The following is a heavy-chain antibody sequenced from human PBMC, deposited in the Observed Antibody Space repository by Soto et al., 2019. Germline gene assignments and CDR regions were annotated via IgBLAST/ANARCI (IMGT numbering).Heavy chain of an antibody. V-gene: IGHV1-69*02. CDR3: ASSFGTTGYCSGGSCYPSTLYNWFDP. Sequence: SVKVSCKASGGTFSSYTISWVRQAPGQGLEWMGRIIPILGIANYAQKFQGRVTITADKSTSTAYMELSSLRSEDTAVYYCASSFGTTGYCSGGSCYPSTLYNWFDPWGQGTLVTVSS. CDR2: IIPILGIA. CDR1: GGTFSSYT. J-gene: IGHJ5*02. D-gene: IGHD2-15*01.